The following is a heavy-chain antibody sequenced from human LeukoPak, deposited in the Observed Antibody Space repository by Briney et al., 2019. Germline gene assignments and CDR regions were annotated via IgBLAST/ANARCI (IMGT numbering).Heavy chain of an antibody. CDR3: ARAIWFGDAFDI. CDR2: IIPIFGTA. J-gene: IGHJ3*02. Sequence: ASVKVSCKASGGTFRNYAISWVRQAPGQGLEWMGGIIPIFGTADYAQKFQGRVTITADESTSTAYMELSSLRAEDTAVYYCARAIWFGDAFDIWGQGTMVTVSS. CDR1: GGTFRNYA. V-gene: IGHV1-69*13. D-gene: IGHD3-10*01.